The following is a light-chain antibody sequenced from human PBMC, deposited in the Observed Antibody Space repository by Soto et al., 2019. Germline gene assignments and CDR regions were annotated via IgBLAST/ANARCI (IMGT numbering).Light chain of an antibody. CDR3: QQYGSSPTYT. CDR1: QSVSSSY. J-gene: IGKJ2*01. CDR2: DAS. Sequence: EIVLTQSPGILSLSPGERATLSCRAMQSVSSSYLAWYQQKPGQAPRLLIYDASNRTTGIPDRFSASRSKTNSTLTISRLEPEDFAVYYCQQYGSSPTYTFGPRTKLEMK. V-gene: IGKV3-20*01.